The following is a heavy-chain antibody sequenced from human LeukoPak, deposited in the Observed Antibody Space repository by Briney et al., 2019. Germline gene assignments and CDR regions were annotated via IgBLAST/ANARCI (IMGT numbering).Heavy chain of an antibody. CDR2: ISGSGGST. J-gene: IGHJ4*02. CDR3: AKAGYSGYDADFDY. Sequence: PGGSLRLSCAASGFTFSSYAMSWVRQAPGKGLEWVSAISGSGGSTYYADSVKGRSTISRDNSKNTLYLQMNSLRAEDTAVYYCAKAGYSGYDADFDYWGQGTLVTVSS. D-gene: IGHD5-12*01. V-gene: IGHV3-23*01. CDR1: GFTFSSYA.